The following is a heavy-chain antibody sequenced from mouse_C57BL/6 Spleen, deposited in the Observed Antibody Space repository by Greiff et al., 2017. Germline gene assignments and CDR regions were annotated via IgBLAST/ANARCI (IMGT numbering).Heavy chain of an antibody. Sequence: QVQLQQSEPGLVQPSQSLSITCTVSGFSLTSHGVHWIRQSPGKGLEWLGVIWSGGSTDYNAAFISRHSNSKDNSKRQVFFKMNSLQADDTGIYYCARNGELRRGYYYAMDYWGQGTSVTVSS. V-gene: IGHV2-2*01. D-gene: IGHD2-12*01. CDR1: GFSLTSHG. J-gene: IGHJ4*01. CDR3: ARNGELRRGYYYAMDY. CDR2: IWSGGST.